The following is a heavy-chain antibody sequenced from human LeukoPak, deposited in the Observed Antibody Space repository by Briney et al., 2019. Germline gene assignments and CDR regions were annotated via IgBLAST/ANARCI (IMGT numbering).Heavy chain of an antibody. Sequence: ASVRVSCKASGYTFTGYYMHWVRQAPGQGLEWMGWINPNSGGTNYAQKFQGRVTMTRDTSISTAYMELSRLRSDDTAVYYCVRRYYDSSGYYYGNAEYFQHWGQGTLVTVSS. CDR3: VRRYYDSSGYYYGNAEYFQH. CDR2: INPNSGGT. D-gene: IGHD3-22*01. J-gene: IGHJ1*01. V-gene: IGHV1-2*02. CDR1: GYTFTGYY.